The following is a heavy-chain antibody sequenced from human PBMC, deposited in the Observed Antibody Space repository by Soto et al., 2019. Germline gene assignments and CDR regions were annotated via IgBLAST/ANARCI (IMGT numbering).Heavy chain of an antibody. Sequence: QLQLQESGSGLVKPSQTLSLTCAVSGGSISSGGYSWSWIRQPPGKGLEWIGYIYHSGSTYYNPSLKSRVTIPVDRSKNQFSLKLSSVTAADTAVYYCARGQYYDFWSGYNNWFDPWGQGTLVTVSS. CDR3: ARGQYYDFWSGYNNWFDP. CDR1: GGSISSGGYS. CDR2: IYHSGST. D-gene: IGHD3-3*01. J-gene: IGHJ5*02. V-gene: IGHV4-30-2*01.